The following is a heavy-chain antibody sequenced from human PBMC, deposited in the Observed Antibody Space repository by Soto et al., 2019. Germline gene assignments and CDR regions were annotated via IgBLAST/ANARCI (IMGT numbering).Heavy chain of an antibody. CDR3: ARDLPPVDY. J-gene: IGHJ4*02. Sequence: QVQLVQSGAEVKKPGASVKVSCKASGYTFSSYFISWVRQAPGQGLEWMGWISAYNGNTNYAQNLQGRVTMTTETSTSTDYMELRSLRSDDKAVYYCARDLPPVDYWGQGTLVTVSS. CDR1: GYTFSSYF. V-gene: IGHV1-18*01. CDR2: ISAYNGNT.